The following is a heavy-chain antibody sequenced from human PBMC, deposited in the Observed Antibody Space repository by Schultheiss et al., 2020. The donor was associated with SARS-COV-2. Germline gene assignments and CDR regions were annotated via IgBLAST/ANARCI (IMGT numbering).Heavy chain of an antibody. CDR1: GGSVSSGSYY. CDR2: IYYSGST. V-gene: IGHV4-61*01. J-gene: IGHJ4*02. Sequence: SETLSLTCTVSGGSVSSGSYYWSWIRQPPGKGLEWIGYIYYSGSTNYNPSLKSRATILVDTSKNQFSLKLSSVTAADTAVYYCASYDFWSGYYTADYWGQGTLVTVSS. D-gene: IGHD3-3*01. CDR3: ASYDFWSGYYTADY.